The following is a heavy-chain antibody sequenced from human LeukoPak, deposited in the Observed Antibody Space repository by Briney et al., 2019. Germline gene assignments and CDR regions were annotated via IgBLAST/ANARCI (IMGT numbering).Heavy chain of an antibody. V-gene: IGHV4-4*07. D-gene: IGHD1-26*01. J-gene: IGHJ6*03. CDR3: ARVLVGANYYYYYMDV. CDR2: IYTSGNT. CDR1: GGSISSYY. Sequence: SETLSLTCTVSGGSISSYYWSWIRQPAGKGLELIGRIYTSGNTNYNPSLKSRVTISVDKSKNQFSLKLSSVTAADTAIYYCARVLVGANYYYYYMDVWGKGTTVTVSS.